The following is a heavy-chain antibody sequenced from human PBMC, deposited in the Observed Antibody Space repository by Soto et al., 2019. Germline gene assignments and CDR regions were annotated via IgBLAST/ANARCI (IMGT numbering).Heavy chain of an antibody. Sequence: XARLGLPCIVCAGRFTSGSFYWGCVRQAPGKGLEWSGDVFFMANAWQNPDLKARLTISVDTSNDQFSLGLRSVTAADTAFYFCVRLPSRIAADSHGRSNYLDKWGPGTLVTVPQ. V-gene: IGHV4-39*01. D-gene: IGHD6-25*01. CDR3: VRLPSRIAADSHGRSNYLDK. J-gene: IGHJ4*02. CDR1: AGRFTSGSFY. CDR2: VFFMANA.